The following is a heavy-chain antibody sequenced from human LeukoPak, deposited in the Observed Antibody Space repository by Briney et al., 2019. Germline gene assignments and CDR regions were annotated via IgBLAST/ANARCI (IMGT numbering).Heavy chain of an antibody. V-gene: IGHV3-48*04. J-gene: IGHJ4*02. CDR2: VSISSGTI. CDR3: ARAMSTFGGVRNYFDS. Sequence: GSLRLSCAASGFTFSGHNMNWVRQAPGKGLEWISFVSISSGTIYYADSVNGRFRISRDNAKSSLDLEMNSLRAEDTAVYYCARAMSTFGGVRNYFDSWGQGTLVTVSS. D-gene: IGHD3-16*01. CDR1: GFTFSGHN.